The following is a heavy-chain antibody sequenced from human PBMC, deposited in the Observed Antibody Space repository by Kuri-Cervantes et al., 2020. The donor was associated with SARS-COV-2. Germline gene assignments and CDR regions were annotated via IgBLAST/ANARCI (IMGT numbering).Heavy chain of an antibody. J-gene: IGHJ4*02. CDR3: ARGRPFDY. CDR1: RGSMNTNF. V-gene: IGHV4-59*12. CDR2: IHISGST. Sequence: SETLSLTCSVSRGSMNTNFWTWIRQPPGKGLEWIGDIHISGSTNYNPSLKSRVTISVDRSKNQFSLKLSSVTAADTAVYYCARGRPFDYWGQGTLVTVSS.